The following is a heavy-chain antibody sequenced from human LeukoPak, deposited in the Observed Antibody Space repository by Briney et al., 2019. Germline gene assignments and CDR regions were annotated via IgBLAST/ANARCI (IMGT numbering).Heavy chain of an antibody. CDR1: GGSISSYY. Sequence: SETLSLTCTVSGGSISSYYWSWIRQPPGKGLEWIGYIYYSGSTNYNPSLKSRVTISVDTSKNQFSLKLSSVTAADTAEYYCARGSFFYDILTGYSLNAFDIWGQGTMVTVSS. D-gene: IGHD3-9*01. CDR2: IYYSGST. CDR3: ARGSFFYDILTGYSLNAFDI. J-gene: IGHJ3*02. V-gene: IGHV4-59*08.